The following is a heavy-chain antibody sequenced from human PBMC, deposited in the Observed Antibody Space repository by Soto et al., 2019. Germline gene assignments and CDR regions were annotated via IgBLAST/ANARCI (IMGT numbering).Heavy chain of an antibody. CDR2: IIPIFGTA. Sequence: QVQLVQSGAEVQKPGSSVKVSCKAYGGTFSSYAISWVRQAPGQGLEWMGGIIPIFGTANYAQKFQGRVTITADESTSTAYMELSSLRSEDTAVYYCASSGSSYYYYGMDVWGQGTTVTVSS. D-gene: IGHD1-26*01. V-gene: IGHV1-69*01. J-gene: IGHJ6*02. CDR3: ASSGSSYYYYGMDV. CDR1: GGTFSSYA.